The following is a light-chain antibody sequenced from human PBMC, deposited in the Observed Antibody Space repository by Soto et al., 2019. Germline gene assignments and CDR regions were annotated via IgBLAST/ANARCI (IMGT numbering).Light chain of an antibody. CDR2: GAS. Sequence: EIVLTQSPGTLSLSPGERATLSCRASQSVSTTYLAWNQQKPGQAPRLLIYGASSRATGIPDRFSGSGSGTDFTLTISRLEPEDFAVYYCQQYGSSRWTFGQGTKV. CDR1: QSVSTTY. V-gene: IGKV3-20*01. CDR3: QQYGSSRWT. J-gene: IGKJ1*01.